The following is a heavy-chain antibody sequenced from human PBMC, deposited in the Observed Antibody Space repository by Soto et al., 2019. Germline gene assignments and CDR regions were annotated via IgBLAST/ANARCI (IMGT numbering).Heavy chain of an antibody. Sequence: TCTVSGGSISSYYRSWIRQPPGKGLEWIGYIYYSGSTNYNPSLKSRVTISVDTSKNQFSLKLSSVTAADTAVYYCARVRGGAHCSGGSCYDSDYYYMDVWGKGTTVTVSS. J-gene: IGHJ6*03. D-gene: IGHD2-15*01. CDR2: IYYSGST. CDR1: GGSISSYY. V-gene: IGHV4-59*01. CDR3: ARVRGGAHCSGGSCYDSDYYYMDV.